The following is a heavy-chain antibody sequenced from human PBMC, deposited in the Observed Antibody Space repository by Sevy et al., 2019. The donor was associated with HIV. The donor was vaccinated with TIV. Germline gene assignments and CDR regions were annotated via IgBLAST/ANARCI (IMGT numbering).Heavy chain of an antibody. CDR1: GYTLTELS. J-gene: IGHJ5*02. V-gene: IGHV1-24*01. Sequence: ASVKVSCKVSGYTLTELSMHWVRQAPGKGLEWMGGFDPEDGETIYAQKFQGRVTMTEDTSTDTAYMELSSLRSEDTAMYYCATDLPTYYYGSGSLTGPWGQGTLVTVSS. D-gene: IGHD3-10*01. CDR3: ATDLPTYYYGSGSLTGP. CDR2: FDPEDGET.